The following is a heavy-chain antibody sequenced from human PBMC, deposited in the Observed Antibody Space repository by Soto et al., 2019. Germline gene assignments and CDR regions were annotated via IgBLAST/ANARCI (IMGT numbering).Heavy chain of an antibody. J-gene: IGHJ4*01. CDR3: ARVRGSGSYAAYYLDS. CDR2: IHYSGST. V-gene: IGHV4-31*03. CDR1: GGSISNGGYY. Sequence: SETLSLTCTVSGGSISNGGYYWNWVRQHPGKGLEWIGYIHYSGSTWYNPSLESRVTISVDTSKDQFSLKLRSVTAADTAVYYCARVRGSGSYAAYYLDSWGQGTLVTVSS. D-gene: IGHD3-10*01.